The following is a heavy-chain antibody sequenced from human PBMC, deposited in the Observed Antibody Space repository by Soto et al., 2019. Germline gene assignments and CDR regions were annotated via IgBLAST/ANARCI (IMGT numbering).Heavy chain of an antibody. CDR1: GFTFSDYA. V-gene: IGHV3-23*01. D-gene: IGHD2-8*01. CDR3: AKDSGDTVLLVYTLDS. CDR2: IGGSGSST. J-gene: IGHJ4*02. Sequence: EVQLLESGGGLVQPGGSLRLSCAASGFTFSDYAMSWVRQAPGKGLEWVSGIGGSGSSTSYADSVKGRFTISRDNSKNTLYLQISSLRVEDTPVYFCAKDSGDTVLLVYTLDSWGQGTLVTVSS.